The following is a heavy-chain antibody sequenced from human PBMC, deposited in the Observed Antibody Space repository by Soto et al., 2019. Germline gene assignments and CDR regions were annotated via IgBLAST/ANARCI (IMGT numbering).Heavy chain of an antibody. CDR3: ASLGYYYDSSGYY. CDR1: GFTFSSYE. CDR2: ISSSGSTI. J-gene: IGHJ4*02. V-gene: IGHV3-48*03. Sequence: EVQLVESGGGLVQPGGSLRLSCAASGFTFSSYEMNWVRQAPGKGLEWVSYISSSGSTIYYADSVKGRFTISRDNAKNSLYLQMNSLRAEDTAVYYCASLGYYYDSSGYYWGQGTLVTVSS. D-gene: IGHD3-22*01.